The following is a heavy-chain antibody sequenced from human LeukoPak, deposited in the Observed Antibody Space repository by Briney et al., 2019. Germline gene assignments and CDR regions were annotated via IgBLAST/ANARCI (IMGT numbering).Heavy chain of an antibody. CDR2: IYYSGST. CDR3: ARGPFVLRYYGSGSYPHNYYMDV. CDR1: GGSISSSSYY. D-gene: IGHD3-10*01. V-gene: IGHV4-39*07. J-gene: IGHJ6*03. Sequence: NPSETLSLTCTVSGGSISSSSYYWGWIRQPPGKGLEWIGSIYYSGSTYYNPSLKSRVTISVDTSKNQFSLKLSSVTAADTAVYYCARGPFVLRYYGSGSYPHNYYMDVWGKGTTVTISS.